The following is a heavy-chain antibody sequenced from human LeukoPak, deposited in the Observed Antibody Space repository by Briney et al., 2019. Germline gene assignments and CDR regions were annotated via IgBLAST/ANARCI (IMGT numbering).Heavy chain of an antibody. V-gene: IGHV3-30*04. D-gene: IGHD1-1*01. J-gene: IGHJ4*02. CDR3: ARDRYTYSTVPFDY. CDR1: GFTFSSYA. CDR2: ISYDGSNK. Sequence: PGGSLRLSCAASGFTFSSYAMHWVGKAPGKGLEWVAVISYDGSNKYYADSVKGRSTISRDNSKNTLYLQMNSLRAEDTAVYYCARDRYTYSTVPFDYWGQGTLVTVSS.